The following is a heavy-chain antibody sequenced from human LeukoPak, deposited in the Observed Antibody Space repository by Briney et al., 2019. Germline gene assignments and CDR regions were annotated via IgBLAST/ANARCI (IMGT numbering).Heavy chain of an antibody. CDR3: ARDFSCSGGSCYGPRINYYYYGMDV. CDR2: ISSSGSTI. J-gene: IGHJ6*02. D-gene: IGHD2-15*01. CDR1: GFTFSNAW. Sequence: GGSLRLSCAASGFTFSNAWMSWVRQAPGKGLEWVSYISSSGSTIYYADSVKGRFTISRDNAKNSLYLQMNSLRAEDTAVYYCARDFSCSGGSCYGPRINYYYYGMDVWGQGTTVTVSS. V-gene: IGHV3-11*04.